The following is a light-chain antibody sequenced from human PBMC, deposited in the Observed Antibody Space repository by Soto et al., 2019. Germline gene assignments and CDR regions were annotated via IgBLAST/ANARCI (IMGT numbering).Light chain of an antibody. J-gene: IGKJ1*01. CDR1: QGINNY. Sequence: DIQLTQSPSFLSASVGDRVTITCRASQGINNYLAWYQQKPGKAPNLLIYATSTLQSGVPSRFSGSGSGTEFTLTISSLQPEDFATYYCLQHNSYPRTFGQGTKVDIK. CDR2: ATS. V-gene: IGKV1-9*01. CDR3: LQHNSYPRT.